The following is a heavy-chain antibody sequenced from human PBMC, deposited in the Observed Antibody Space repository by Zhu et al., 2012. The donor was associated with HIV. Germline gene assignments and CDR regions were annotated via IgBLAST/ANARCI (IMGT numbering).Heavy chain of an antibody. V-gene: IGHV4-34*01. J-gene: IGHJ4*02. D-gene: IGHD2-15*01. CDR1: GGSFRAYY. CDR3: ARGGSCSGGSCYFDY. CDR2: INHSGST. Sequence: QVQLHQWGAGLLKPSETLSLTCAVYGGSFRAYYWSWIRQPPGKGLEWIGEINHSGSTNYNPSLKSRVTMSVDTSKNQFSLKLTSVTAADTAVYYCARGGSCSGGSCYFDYWGQGSLVTASS.